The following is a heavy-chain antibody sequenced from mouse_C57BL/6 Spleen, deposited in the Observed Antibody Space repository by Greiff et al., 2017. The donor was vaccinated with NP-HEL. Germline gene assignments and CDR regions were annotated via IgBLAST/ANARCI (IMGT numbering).Heavy chain of an antibody. V-gene: IGHV1-80*01. CDR1: GYAFSNYW. D-gene: IGHD2-3*01. CDR3: ARGGLLPYYAMDY. Sequence: VQLQQSGAELVKPGASVKISCKASGYAFSNYWMNWVKQRPGKGLEWIGQIYPGDGDTNYNGKFKGKATLTADKSSSTAYMQLSSLTSEDSAVYFCARGGLLPYYAMDYWGQGTSVTVSS. J-gene: IGHJ4*01. CDR2: IYPGDGDT.